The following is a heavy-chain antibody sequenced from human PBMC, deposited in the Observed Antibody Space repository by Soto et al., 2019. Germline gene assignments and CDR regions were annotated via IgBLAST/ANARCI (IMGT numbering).Heavy chain of an antibody. CDR2: IYYSGST. CDR3: ARWLTLRGFDP. V-gene: IGHV4-59*08. J-gene: IGHJ5*02. Sequence: SETLSLTCTVSGGSISSYYWSWIRQPPGKGLEWIGYIYYSGSTNYNPSLKSRVTISVDTSKNQFSLKLSSVTAADTAVYYCARWLTLRGFDPWGQGTLVTVSS. D-gene: IGHD3-10*01. CDR1: GGSISSYY.